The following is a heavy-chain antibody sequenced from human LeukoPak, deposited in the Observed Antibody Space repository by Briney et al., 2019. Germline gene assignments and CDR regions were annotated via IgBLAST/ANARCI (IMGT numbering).Heavy chain of an antibody. CDR1: GFTFSSYA. J-gene: IGHJ4*02. Sequence: GGSLRLSCAASGFTFSSYAMSWVRQAPGKGLEWVSAVSGSGRSTYYADSVRGRFTISRDNSKNTLYLQMNSLRAEDTAVYYCAKGNYNDNSGYLYYFDYWGQGTLVTVSS. CDR3: AKGNYNDNSGYLYYFDY. CDR2: VSGSGRST. D-gene: IGHD3-22*01. V-gene: IGHV3-23*01.